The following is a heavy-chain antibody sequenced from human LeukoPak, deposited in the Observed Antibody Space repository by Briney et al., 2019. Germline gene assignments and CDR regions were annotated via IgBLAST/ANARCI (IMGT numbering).Heavy chain of an antibody. D-gene: IGHD6-6*01. J-gene: IGHJ5*02. CDR3: ARLYSSSSFSDNWFDP. CDR1: GFTFSSYG. CDR2: ISYDGSNK. V-gene: IGHV3-30*03. Sequence: GGSLRLSCAASGFTFSSYGMHWIRQAPGKGLEWVAVISYDGSNKYYADSEKGRFTISRDNSKNTLYLQMNSLRTEDTAVYYCARLYSSSSFSDNWFDPWGQGTLVTVSS.